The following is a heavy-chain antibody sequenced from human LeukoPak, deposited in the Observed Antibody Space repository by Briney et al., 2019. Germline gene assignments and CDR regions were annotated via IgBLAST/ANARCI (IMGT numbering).Heavy chain of an antibody. CDR3: ARDQDPIWETSPPPIDY. CDR2: INTNTGNP. D-gene: IGHD1-26*01. J-gene: IGHJ4*02. V-gene: IGHV7-4-1*02. Sequence: GASVKVSCKASGYTFTSYAMNWVRQAPGQGLEWMGWINTNTGNPTYAQGFTGRFVFSLDTSVSTAYLQISSLKAEDTAVYYCARDQDPIWETSPPPIDYWGQGTLVTVSS. CDR1: GYTFTSYA.